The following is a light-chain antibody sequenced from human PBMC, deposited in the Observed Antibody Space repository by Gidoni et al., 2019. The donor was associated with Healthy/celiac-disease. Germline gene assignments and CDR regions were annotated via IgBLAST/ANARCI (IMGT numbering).Light chain of an antibody. Sequence: QSVLTQPPSVSGAPGQRVTISCTGSSSNIGAGYDVPWYQQLPGTAPKLLIYGNNNRPSGVPDRFSGSKSGTSASLSITGLQAEDEADYYCQSYDSSLSGVVFGGGTKLTV. V-gene: IGLV1-40*01. J-gene: IGLJ2*01. CDR3: QSYDSSLSGVV. CDR2: GNN. CDR1: SSNIGAGYD.